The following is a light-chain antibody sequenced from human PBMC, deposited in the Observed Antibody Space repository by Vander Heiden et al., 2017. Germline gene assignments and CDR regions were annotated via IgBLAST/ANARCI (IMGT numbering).Light chain of an antibody. CDR2: HTS. V-gene: IGKV3-11*01. CDR3: LRRYTWGPT. Sequence: EVVLTQSPATLSLSPGERATPTCRANQSVSNYLAWYPQKPVQAPGLLIYHTSNRATGIPARFSASASVSDFTLTMSCLAPEDFAVYYCLRRYTWGPTFGGGTRLEIK. CDR1: QSVSNY. J-gene: IGKJ4*01.